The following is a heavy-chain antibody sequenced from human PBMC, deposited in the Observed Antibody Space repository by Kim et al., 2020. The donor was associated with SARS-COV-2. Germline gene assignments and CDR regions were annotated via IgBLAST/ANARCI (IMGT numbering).Heavy chain of an antibody. J-gene: IGHJ6*02. CDR2: IKQDGSEK. Sequence: GGSLRLSCAASGFTFSSYWMSWVRQAPGKGLEWVANIKQDGSEKYYVDSVKGRFTISRDNAKNSLYLQMNSLRAEDTAVYYCARDGRKVAGRGIYYYYYGMDVWGQGTTVTVSS. D-gene: IGHD6-19*01. V-gene: IGHV3-7*01. CDR1: GFTFSSYW. CDR3: ARDGRKVAGRGIYYYYYGMDV.